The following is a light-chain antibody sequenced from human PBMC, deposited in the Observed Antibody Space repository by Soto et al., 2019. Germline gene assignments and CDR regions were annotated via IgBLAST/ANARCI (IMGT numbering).Light chain of an antibody. Sequence: DIQMTQSPSSVSAAVGYRVTITCRASQGINKWLAWYQQKPGEAPQLLISAASTLRSGVPSRFSGSGSGTDFILTISNLQPEDFATYFCQQANSFPLTFGGGTKVDIK. J-gene: IGKJ4*01. CDR3: QQANSFPLT. CDR1: QGINKW. V-gene: IGKV1-12*01. CDR2: AAS.